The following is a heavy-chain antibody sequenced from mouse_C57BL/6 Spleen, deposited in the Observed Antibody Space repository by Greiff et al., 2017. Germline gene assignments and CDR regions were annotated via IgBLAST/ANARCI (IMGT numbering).Heavy chain of an antibody. CDR3: ARERIMVTTRYFDV. CDR2: ISGGGGNT. D-gene: IGHD2-2*01. V-gene: IGHV5-9*01. CDR1: GFTFSSYT. J-gene: IGHJ1*03. Sequence: EVMLVESGGGLVKPGGSLKLSCAASGFTFSSYTMSWVRQTPEKRLEWVATISGGGGNTYYPDSVKGRFTISRDNAKNTLYLQMSSLRSEDTALYYCARERIMVTTRYFDVWGTGTTVTVSS.